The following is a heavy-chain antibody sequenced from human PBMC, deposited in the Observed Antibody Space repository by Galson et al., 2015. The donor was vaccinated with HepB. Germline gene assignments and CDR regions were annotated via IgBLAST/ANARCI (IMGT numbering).Heavy chain of an antibody. CDR1: AFTFSAYS. V-gene: IGHV3-48*02. CDR3: ARGYSFGSGNYPVDY. CDR2: ISTGSNTI. D-gene: IGHD3-10*01. Sequence: LRLSCAASAFTFSAYSMNWVRQAPGKGLEWISYISTGSNTIYYADSVKGRFTISRDNAKNSLYLQMTSLRDEDTAVYYCARGYSFGSGNYPVDYWGQGTLVTVSS. J-gene: IGHJ4*02.